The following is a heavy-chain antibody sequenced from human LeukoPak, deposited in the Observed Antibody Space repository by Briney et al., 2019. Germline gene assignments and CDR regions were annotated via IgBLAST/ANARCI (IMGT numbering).Heavy chain of an antibody. J-gene: IGHJ3*02. D-gene: IGHD3-22*01. CDR2: IYYSGST. V-gene: IGHV4-59*01. CDR3: ARRANSGFDAFDI. Sequence: SETLSLTCTVSGGPLSRYHWSWLRQPRGKGLEWFGYIYYSGSTNYNPSLKIRVTISVDTSKNQFSLKLSSVTAADTAVYCCARRANSGFDAFDIWGQGTMVTASS. CDR1: GGPLSRYH.